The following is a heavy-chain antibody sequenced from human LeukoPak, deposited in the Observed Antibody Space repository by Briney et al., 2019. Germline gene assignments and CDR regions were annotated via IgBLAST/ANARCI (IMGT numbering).Heavy chain of an antibody. V-gene: IGHV3-21*06. Sequence: PGGSLRLSCTTSGLTFSTSGFNWVRQAPGKGLEWVASIGPTGFDRYHADSIKGRFTISRDNANNFLYLQMASLRAEDTAVYYCATETNGRHYDYWGQGTLLTVSS. CDR2: IGPTGFDR. CDR1: GLTFSTSG. D-gene: IGHD1-14*01. J-gene: IGHJ4*02. CDR3: ATETNGRHYDY.